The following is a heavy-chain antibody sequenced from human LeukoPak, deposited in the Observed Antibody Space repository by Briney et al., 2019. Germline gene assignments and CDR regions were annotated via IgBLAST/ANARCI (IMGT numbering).Heavy chain of an antibody. Sequence: GGSLRLSCAASGFTFSSYWMHWVRHAPGKGLVWVSRINSDGSSTSYADSVKGRFTISRDNAKNTLYLQMNSLRAEDTAVYYCVGESWNNWFDPWGQGTLVTVSS. CDR2: INSDGSST. J-gene: IGHJ5*02. CDR1: GFTFSSYW. D-gene: IGHD3-16*01. V-gene: IGHV3-74*01. CDR3: VGESWNNWFDP.